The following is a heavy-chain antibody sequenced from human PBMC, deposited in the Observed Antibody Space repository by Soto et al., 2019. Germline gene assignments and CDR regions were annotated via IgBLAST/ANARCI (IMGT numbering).Heavy chain of an antibody. CDR3: ARLGYYDSSGYYYSSDY. V-gene: IGHV1-46*01. Sequence: AAVKVSCKASGYTFTSYYMHWVRQAPGQGLEWMGIINPSGGSTSYAQKFQGRVTMTRDTSTSTVYMELSSLRSEDTAVYYCARLGYYDSSGYYYSSDYWGQGTLVTVSS. CDR1: GYTFTSYY. CDR2: INPSGGST. J-gene: IGHJ4*02. D-gene: IGHD3-22*01.